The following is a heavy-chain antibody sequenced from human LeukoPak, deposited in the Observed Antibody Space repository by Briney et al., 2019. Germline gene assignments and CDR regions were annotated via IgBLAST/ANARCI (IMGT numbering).Heavy chain of an antibody. CDR2: IYYSGST. Sequence: SETLSLTCAVCGGSFSGYYWSWIRQPPGKGLAWIGCIYYSGSTIYNPSLKSRVTISVDTSKNQFSLKLSSVTAADTAVYYCARVNTRDAFDIWGQGTMVTVSS. CDR3: ARVNTRDAFDI. J-gene: IGHJ3*02. D-gene: IGHD2-2*02. CDR1: GGSFSGYY. V-gene: IGHV4-59*01.